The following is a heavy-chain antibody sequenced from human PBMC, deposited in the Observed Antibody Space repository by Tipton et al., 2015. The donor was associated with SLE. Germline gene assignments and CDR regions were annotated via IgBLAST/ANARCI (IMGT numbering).Heavy chain of an antibody. D-gene: IGHD1-26*01. CDR2: IYTSGST. CDR3: ARDYSGSYLDI. CDR1: GGSISSGSYY. J-gene: IGHJ3*02. V-gene: IGHV4-61*02. Sequence: TLSLTCTVSGGSISSGSYYWSWIRQPAGKGLEWIGRIYTSGSTNYNPSLKSRVTISVDTSKNQFSLKLSSVTAADTAVYYCARDYSGSYLDIWGQGTMVTVSS.